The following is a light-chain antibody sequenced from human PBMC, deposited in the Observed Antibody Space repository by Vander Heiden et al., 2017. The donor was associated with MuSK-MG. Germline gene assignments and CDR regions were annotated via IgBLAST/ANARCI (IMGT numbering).Light chain of an antibody. Sequence: DIQMTQSPSSLSASVGDRVTITCRPSQSISNFLNWYQQKPGKAPNLLIYSASSMQSGVPSRFSGSGSWTDFTLTITSLQPEDFATYYCQQRYDIPSMFGQGTKVEIK. CDR2: SAS. CDR3: QQRYDIPSM. J-gene: IGKJ1*01. V-gene: IGKV1-39*01. CDR1: QSISNF.